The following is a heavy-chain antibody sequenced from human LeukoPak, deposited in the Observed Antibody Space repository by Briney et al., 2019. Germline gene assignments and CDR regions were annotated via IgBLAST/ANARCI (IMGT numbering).Heavy chain of an antibody. CDR3: ARNVGPSALGFADH. J-gene: IGHJ4*02. CDR2: ITNNGGST. D-gene: IGHD1-26*01. V-gene: IGHV3-64*01. CDR1: GFTFSSYA. Sequence: GGSLRLSCAASGFTFSSYAMHWVRQAPGKGLEYVSAITNNGGSTYYANSVKGRFTISRDNSKNTLYLQMGSLRAEDMAVYYCARNVGPSALGFADHWGQGTLVTVSS.